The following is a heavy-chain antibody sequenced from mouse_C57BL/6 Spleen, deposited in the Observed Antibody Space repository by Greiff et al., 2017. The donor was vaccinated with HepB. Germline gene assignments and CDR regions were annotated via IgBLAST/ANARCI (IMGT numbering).Heavy chain of an antibody. Sequence: QVQLQQSGPELVKPGASVKISCKASGYAFSSSWMHWVKQRPGKGLEWIGRIYPGDGDTNYNGKFKGKATLTADKSSSTAYMQLSSLTSEDSAVYFCARSDSSGYDAMDYWGQGTSVTVSS. V-gene: IGHV1-82*01. J-gene: IGHJ4*01. CDR3: ARSDSSGYDAMDY. D-gene: IGHD3-2*02. CDR2: IYPGDGDT. CDR1: GYAFSSSW.